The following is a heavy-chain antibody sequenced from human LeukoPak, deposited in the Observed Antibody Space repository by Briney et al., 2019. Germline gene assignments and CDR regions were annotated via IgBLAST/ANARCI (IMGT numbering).Heavy chain of an antibody. CDR2: IWYDGSNK. J-gene: IGHJ3*02. D-gene: IGHD5-18*01. CDR1: GFTFSSYG. Sequence: GSLRLSCAASGFTFSSYGMHWVRQAPGKGLEWVAVIWYDGSNKYYADSVKGRFTISRDNSKNTLYLQMNSLRAEDTAVYYCAKLVDTAMVEDAFDIWGQGTMVTVSS. CDR3: AKLVDTAMVEDAFDI. V-gene: IGHV3-33*06.